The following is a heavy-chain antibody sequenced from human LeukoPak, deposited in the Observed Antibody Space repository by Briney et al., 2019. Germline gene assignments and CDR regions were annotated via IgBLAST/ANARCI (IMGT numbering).Heavy chain of an antibody. CDR1: GYTFTSYD. CDR2: MNPNSGNT. J-gene: IGHJ4*02. CDR3: ATDYYDILTGYSDY. Sequence: GASVKVSCKASGYTFTSYDINWVRQATGQGLEWMGWMNPNSGNTGYAQKFQGRVTITRNTSISTAYMELSSLRSEDTAVYYCATDYYDILTGYSDYWGQGTLVTVSS. D-gene: IGHD3-9*01. V-gene: IGHV1-8*03.